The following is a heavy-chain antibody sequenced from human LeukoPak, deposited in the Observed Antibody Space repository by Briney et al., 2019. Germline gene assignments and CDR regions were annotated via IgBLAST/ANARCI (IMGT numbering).Heavy chain of an antibody. CDR1: GGSFSGYY. D-gene: IGHD6-6*01. CDR3: ARGRAGLRIAARPFDY. Sequence: SETLSLTCAVYGGSFSGYYWSWIRQPPGKGLEWIGGINHSGSTNYNPSLKSRVTISVDTPKNQFSLKLSSVTAADTAVYYCARGRAGLRIAARPFDYWGQGTLVTVSS. CDR2: INHSGST. V-gene: IGHV4-34*01. J-gene: IGHJ4*02.